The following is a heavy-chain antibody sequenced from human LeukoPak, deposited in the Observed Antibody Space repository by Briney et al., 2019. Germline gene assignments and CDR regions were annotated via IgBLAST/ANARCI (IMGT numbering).Heavy chain of an antibody. J-gene: IGHJ4*02. CDR1: GGSFSGYY. Sequence: SETLSLTCAVYGGSFSGYYLSWIRQPPGKRLEWIGEINHSGSTNYNPSLKSRVTISVDTSKNQFSLKLSSVTAADTAVYYCARGRPLGAADYWGQGTLVTVSS. V-gene: IGHV4-34*01. CDR2: INHSGST. CDR3: ARGRPLGAADY.